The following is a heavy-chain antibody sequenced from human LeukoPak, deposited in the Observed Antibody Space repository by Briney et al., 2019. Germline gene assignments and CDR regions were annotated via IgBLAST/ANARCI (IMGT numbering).Heavy chain of an antibody. Sequence: GGSLRLSCAASGFTFSSYWMHWVRQAPGKGLVWVSRINSDGSSTSYADSVKGRFTISRDNAKNTLYLQTNSLRAEDTAVYYCARGTLVPAALWSFDIWGQGTMVTVSS. CDR1: GFTFSSYW. J-gene: IGHJ3*02. CDR3: ARGTLVPAALWSFDI. V-gene: IGHV3-74*01. CDR2: INSDGSST. D-gene: IGHD2-2*01.